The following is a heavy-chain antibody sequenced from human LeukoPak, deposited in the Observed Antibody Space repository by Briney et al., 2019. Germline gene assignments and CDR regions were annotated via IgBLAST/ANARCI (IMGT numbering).Heavy chain of an antibody. CDR2: INPSWNVT. V-gene: IGHV1-46*01. D-gene: IGHD5/OR15-5a*01. Sequence: ASVKVSCKASGYTFTSYYMHWVRQAPGQGLEWMGIINPSWNVTRYAHKLQSRVTMTTDTSTITISMELSSLRSEDTAVYYCARGRIDGERKSVYLGPWGQGTLVTVSS. J-gene: IGHJ5*02. CDR1: GYTFTSYY. CDR3: ARGRIDGERKSVYLGP.